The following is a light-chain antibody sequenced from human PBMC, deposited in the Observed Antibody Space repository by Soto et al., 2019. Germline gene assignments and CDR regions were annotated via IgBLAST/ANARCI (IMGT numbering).Light chain of an antibody. CDR3: QQSYSTPLT. Sequence: DIQMTQSPSSLSVSVGDRVTITCRASQSISNYLNWYQQKPGKAPKLLIYAASTLQGGVPSTFSGSGSGTDFTLTISSLQPEDFATYYCQQSYSTPLTFGGGTKVEIK. CDR1: QSISNY. V-gene: IGKV1-39*01. J-gene: IGKJ4*01. CDR2: AAS.